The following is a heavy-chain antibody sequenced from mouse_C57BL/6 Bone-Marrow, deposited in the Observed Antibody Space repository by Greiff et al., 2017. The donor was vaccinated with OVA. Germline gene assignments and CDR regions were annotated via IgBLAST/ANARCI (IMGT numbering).Heavy chain of an antibody. V-gene: IGHV1-85*01. Sequence: QVQLQQSGPELVKPGASVKLSCKASGYTFTSYDINWVKQRPGRGLEWIGWIYTRDGSTKSNEKLKGKATLTVDTSSSTAYMELHSLTSEDSAVYFCAKVYDYEAMDYWGQGTSVTVSS. D-gene: IGHD2-3*01. CDR2: IYTRDGST. CDR1: GYTFTSYD. CDR3: AKVYDYEAMDY. J-gene: IGHJ4*01.